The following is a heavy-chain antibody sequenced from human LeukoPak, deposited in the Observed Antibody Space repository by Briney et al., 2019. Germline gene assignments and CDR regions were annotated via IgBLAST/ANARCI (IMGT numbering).Heavy chain of an antibody. Sequence: SETLSLTCTVSGGSISSYYWSWIRQPPGKGLEWIGYIYYSGSTNYNPSLKSRVTISVDTSKNQFSLKLSSVTAADTAVYYCARALYGDYYFGYWGQGTLVTVSS. D-gene: IGHD4-17*01. CDR2: IYYSGST. J-gene: IGHJ4*02. V-gene: IGHV4-59*01. CDR1: GGSISSYY. CDR3: ARALYGDYYFGY.